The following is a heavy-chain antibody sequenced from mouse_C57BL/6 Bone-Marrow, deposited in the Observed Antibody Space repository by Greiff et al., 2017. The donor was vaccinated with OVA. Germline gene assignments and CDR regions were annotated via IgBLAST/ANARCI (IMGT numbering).Heavy chain of an antibody. CDR1: GYAFSSYW. J-gene: IGHJ3*01. D-gene: IGHD2-1*01. CDR2: IYPGDGDT. CDR3: ARSDGNPRLFAY. Sequence: QVQLKESGAELVKPGASVKISCKASGYAFSSYWMNWVKQRPGKGLEWIGQIYPGDGDTNYNGKFKGKATLTADKSSSTAYMQLSSLTSEDSAVYFCARSDGNPRLFAYWGQGTLVTVSA. V-gene: IGHV1-80*01.